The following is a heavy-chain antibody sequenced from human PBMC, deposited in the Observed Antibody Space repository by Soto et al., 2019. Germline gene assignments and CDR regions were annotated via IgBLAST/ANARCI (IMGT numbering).Heavy chain of an antibody. V-gene: IGHV3-74*01. CDR1: GFTFTTHW. CDR2: IKGDGSSL. Sequence: EVKVVESGGGLVQPGGSLRLSCAASGFTFTTHWMHWVRQVPGKGLVWVSRIKGDGSSLSYADSVKGRFTISRDNVENTVYLQMGSLRADDTAVYYCARGLKNYYGVDVWGQGTTVTVSS. J-gene: IGHJ6*02. CDR3: ARGLKNYYGVDV.